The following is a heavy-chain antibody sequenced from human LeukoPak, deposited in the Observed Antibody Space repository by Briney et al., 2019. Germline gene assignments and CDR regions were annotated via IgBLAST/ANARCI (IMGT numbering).Heavy chain of an antibody. CDR3: ARDLPDNDFWSGYSHYMDV. Sequence: GGSLRLSCAASGFTFSTYWMIWVRQAPGKGLEWVANIKQDGSEKYYVDSVKGRFTISRDNAKSSLYLQMDSLRAEDTAVYYCARDLPDNDFWSGYSHYMDVWGKGTTVTVSS. CDR1: GFTFSTYW. CDR2: IKQDGSEK. J-gene: IGHJ6*03. V-gene: IGHV3-7*01. D-gene: IGHD3-3*01.